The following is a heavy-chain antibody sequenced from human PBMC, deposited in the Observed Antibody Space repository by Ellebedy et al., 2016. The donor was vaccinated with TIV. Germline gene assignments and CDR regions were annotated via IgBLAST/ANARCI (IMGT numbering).Heavy chain of an antibody. CDR1: AYTFTNYE. CDR2: ISPYSGRT. Sequence: ASVKVSXXASAYTFTNYEINWVRQAPGQGLEWMAWISPYSGRTDYAQKFQDRVTVTADTSATTAHMELRSLRSDDTAVYYCARDSGGFGSIDSWGQGALVTVSS. CDR3: ARDSGGFGSIDS. V-gene: IGHV1-18*04. D-gene: IGHD3-10*01. J-gene: IGHJ5*01.